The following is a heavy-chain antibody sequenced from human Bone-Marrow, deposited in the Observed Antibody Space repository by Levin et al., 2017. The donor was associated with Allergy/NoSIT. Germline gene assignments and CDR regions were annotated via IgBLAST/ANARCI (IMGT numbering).Heavy chain of an antibody. Sequence: GESLKISCKGSGYSFTSYWIGWVRQMPGKGLEWMGIIYPGDSDTRYSPSFQGHVTMSADKSIDTAYLQWSSLKASDTAIYYCARRGYSGYEMFEYWGQGTLVTVSS. J-gene: IGHJ4*02. CDR2: IYPGDSDT. D-gene: IGHD5-12*01. CDR3: ARRGYSGYEMFEY. CDR1: GYSFTSYW. V-gene: IGHV5-51*01.